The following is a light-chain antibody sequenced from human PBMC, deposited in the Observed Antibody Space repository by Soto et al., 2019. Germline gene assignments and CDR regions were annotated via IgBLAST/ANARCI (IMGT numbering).Light chain of an antibody. CDR1: SSDVGSYNL. Sequence: QSALTQPASVSGSPGQSITISCTGTSSDVGSYNLVSWYQQHPGKAPKLMIDEVSKRPSGVSNRFSGSKSGNTACLTISGLQAEDEADYYCCSYAGSSLYVFGPGTKVTVL. V-gene: IGLV2-23*02. J-gene: IGLJ1*01. CDR2: EVS. CDR3: CSYAGSSLYV.